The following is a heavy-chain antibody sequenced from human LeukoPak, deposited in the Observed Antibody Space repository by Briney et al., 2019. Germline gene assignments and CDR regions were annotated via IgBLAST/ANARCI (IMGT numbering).Heavy chain of an antibody. J-gene: IGHJ4*02. CDR3: IRVVSGSYFDY. CDR2: IKSKAYGWTT. CDR1: GFTFGDYA. Sequence: GRSLRLSCTASGFTFGDYAMTWVRQAPGKGLEWVGFIKSKAYGWTTEYAASVKGRFTISRDDSKSIAYLQMNSLKTEDTAVYYCIRVVSGSYFDYWGQGTLVTVSS. D-gene: IGHD1-26*01. V-gene: IGHV3-49*04.